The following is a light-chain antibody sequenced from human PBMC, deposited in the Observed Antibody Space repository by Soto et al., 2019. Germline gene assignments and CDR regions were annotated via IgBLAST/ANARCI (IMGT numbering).Light chain of an antibody. CDR3: QQYNNWIT. J-gene: IGKJ5*01. CDR2: GAS. Sequence: EIVMTQSPATLSVSPGERATLSCRASQSVSSNLAWYQQKPGQAPRLLIYGASTRATGIPARFSGSGSGTEFTLTISSLQSADFAVYYCQQYNNWITFGQGTRLEIK. CDR1: QSVSSN. V-gene: IGKV3-15*01.